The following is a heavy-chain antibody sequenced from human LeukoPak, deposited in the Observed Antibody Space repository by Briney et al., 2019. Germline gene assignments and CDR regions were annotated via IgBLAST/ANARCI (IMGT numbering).Heavy chain of an antibody. CDR1: GSSISSSSYY. CDR2: IYYSGST. Sequence: SETLSLTCTVSGSSISSSSYYWGWIRQPPGKGLEWIGSIYYSGSTYYNPSLKSRVTISVDTSKNQFSLNLSSVTAADTAVYYCARLYYDSSGYYQICYFDYWGQGTLVTVSS. CDR3: ARLYYDSSGYYQICYFDY. J-gene: IGHJ4*02. V-gene: IGHV4-39*01. D-gene: IGHD3-22*01.